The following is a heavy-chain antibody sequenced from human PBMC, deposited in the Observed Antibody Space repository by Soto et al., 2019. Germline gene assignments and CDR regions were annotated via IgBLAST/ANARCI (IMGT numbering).Heavy chain of an antibody. J-gene: IGHJ5*02. CDR2: IKQDGSEK. CDR3: AREAYRGYNGRRWFDP. D-gene: IGHD5-12*01. V-gene: IGHV3-7*01. Sequence: EVQLVESGGGLVQPGGSLRLSCAASGFTFSNYWMSWVRQAPGKGLEWVANIKQDGSEKYYVDSLKGRFTISRDNTKNSFFLQVDTLRAEDTAVYYCAREAYRGYNGRRWFDPWGQGTLVTVSS. CDR1: GFTFSNYW.